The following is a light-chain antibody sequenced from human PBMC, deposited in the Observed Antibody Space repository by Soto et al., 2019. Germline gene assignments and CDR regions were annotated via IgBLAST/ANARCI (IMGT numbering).Light chain of an antibody. J-gene: IGLJ1*01. CDR3: QSYDSSLSGYV. CDR2: GNN. CDR1: SSTIGAGYN. Sequence: QSVLTQPPSVSGAPGQRVTISCTGSSSTIGAGYNVHWYQQPPGIAPKLLICGNNNRPSGVPDRFSGSKSGTSASLAITGLQADDEADYYCQSYDSSLSGYVFGTGTKVTVL. V-gene: IGLV1-40*01.